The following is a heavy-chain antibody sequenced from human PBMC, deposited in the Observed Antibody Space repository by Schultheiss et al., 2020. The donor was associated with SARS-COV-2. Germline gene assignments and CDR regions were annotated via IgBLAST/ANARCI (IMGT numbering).Heavy chain of an antibody. Sequence: GGSLRLSCAASGFTFSSYAMSWVRQAPGKGLEWVSAISGSGGSTYYADSVKGRFTISRDNSKNTLYLQMNSLKTEDTAVYYCTTVFRAYDSSGYYFGFDYWGQGTLVTVSS. CDR3: TTVFRAYDSSGYYFGFDY. CDR1: GFTFSSYA. CDR2: ISGSGGST. D-gene: IGHD3-22*01. J-gene: IGHJ4*02. V-gene: IGHV3-23*01.